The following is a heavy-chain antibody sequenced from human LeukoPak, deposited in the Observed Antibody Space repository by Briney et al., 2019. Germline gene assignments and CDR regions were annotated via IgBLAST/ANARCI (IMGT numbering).Heavy chain of an antibody. J-gene: IGHJ4*02. D-gene: IGHD3-10*01. V-gene: IGHV3-30*04. CDR3: AKDYGRGFDLIFDY. CDR1: GFTFSSYA. Sequence: PGGSLRLSCAASGFTFSSYAMHWVRQAPGKGLEWVAVISYDGSNKYYADSVKGRFTISRDNSKNTLYLQMNSLRAEDTAVYYCAKDYGRGFDLIFDYWGQGTLVTVSS. CDR2: ISYDGSNK.